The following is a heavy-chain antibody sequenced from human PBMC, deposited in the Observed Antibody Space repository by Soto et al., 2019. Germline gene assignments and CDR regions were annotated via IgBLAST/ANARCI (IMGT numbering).Heavy chain of an antibody. V-gene: IGHV3-23*01. CDR2: IGGSGGDT. D-gene: IGHD6-19*01. J-gene: IGHJ4*02. Sequence: GGSLRLSXAASGFTFSSYAMSWVRQAPGKGLEWVSAIGGSGGDTYYADSVKGRFAISRDNSKNTLYLQMNSLRAEDTAVYYCAKLRASAVADFDYWGQGTQVTVSS. CDR1: GFTFSSYA. CDR3: AKLRASAVADFDY.